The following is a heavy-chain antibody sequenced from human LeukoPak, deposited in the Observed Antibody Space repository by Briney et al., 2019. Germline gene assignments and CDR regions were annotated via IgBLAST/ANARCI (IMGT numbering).Heavy chain of an antibody. V-gene: IGHV3-7*01. D-gene: IGHD3-10*01. CDR2: IKHDGSEKQDGSEK. J-gene: IGHJ6*03. CDR1: GFTFSQYW. CDR3: ARSGRGVDSFYSYMDV. Sequence: SGGSLRLSCAASGFTFSQYWMSWVRQAPGKGLEWVANIKHDGSEKQDGSEKNYVDSVKGRFTISRDNAKNSLYLQMNSLRAEDTAVYYCARSGRGVDSFYSYMDVWGKGTTVTVSS.